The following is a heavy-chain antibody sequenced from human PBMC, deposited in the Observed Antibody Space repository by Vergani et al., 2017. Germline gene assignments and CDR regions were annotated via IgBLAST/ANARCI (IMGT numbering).Heavy chain of an antibody. CDR3: TREDMVRGVNPPFDY. Sequence: EVQLVESGGGLVKPGRSLRLSCTASGFTFGDYAMSWFRQAPGKGLEWVGFIRSKAYSGTTEYAASVKGRFTISRDDSKSIAYLQMNSLKTEDTAMYYCTREDMVRGVNPPFDYWGQGTLVTVSS. CDR1: GFTFGDYA. CDR2: IRSKAYSGTT. J-gene: IGHJ4*02. V-gene: IGHV3-49*05. D-gene: IGHD3-10*01.